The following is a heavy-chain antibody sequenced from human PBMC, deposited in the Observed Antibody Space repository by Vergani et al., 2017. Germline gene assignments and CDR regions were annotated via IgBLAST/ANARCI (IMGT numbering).Heavy chain of an antibody. CDR2: IYDCGSS. CDR3: AGAGRSGDFWSGHYFDY. V-gene: IGHV4-59*01. Sequence: QVQLQESGPGLVKPSETLSLTCTVSGGSISSYYWSWIRQPPGKGLECSGYIYDCGSSNYNPSLKTRVTISVDTSKNQYSLKLSSVTAADTAVYYCAGAGRSGDFWSGHYFDYWGQGTLVTVSS. J-gene: IGHJ4*02. CDR1: GGSISSYY. D-gene: IGHD3-3*01.